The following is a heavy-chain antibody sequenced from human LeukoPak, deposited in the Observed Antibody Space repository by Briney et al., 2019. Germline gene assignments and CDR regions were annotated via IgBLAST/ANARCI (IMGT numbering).Heavy chain of an antibody. V-gene: IGHV4-30-4*08. D-gene: IGHD3-9*01. Sequence: SETLSLTCTVSGGSISSGDYYWSWIRQPQGKGLEGIGYIYYSGSTYYNPSLKSRLTISVDTSKNQFSLKLSSVTAADTAVYYCARQNSAYDILTGYLYGRWFDPWGQGTLVTVSS. J-gene: IGHJ5*02. CDR1: GGSISSGDYY. CDR3: ARQNSAYDILTGYLYGRWFDP. CDR2: IYYSGST.